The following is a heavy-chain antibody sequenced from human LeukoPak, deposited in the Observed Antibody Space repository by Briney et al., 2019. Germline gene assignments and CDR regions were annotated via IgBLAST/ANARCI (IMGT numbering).Heavy chain of an antibody. D-gene: IGHD3-22*01. CDR3: ASHRYYYDSSGLAFDY. CDR1: GGSISSYY. V-gene: IGHV4-4*07. J-gene: IGHJ4*02. CDR2: IYTSGST. Sequence: SETLSLTCTVSGGSISSYYRSWIRQPAGKGLGWIGRIYTSGSTNYNPSLKSRVTMSVDTSKNQFSLKLSSVTAADTAVYYCASHRYYYDSSGLAFDYWGQGTLVTVSS.